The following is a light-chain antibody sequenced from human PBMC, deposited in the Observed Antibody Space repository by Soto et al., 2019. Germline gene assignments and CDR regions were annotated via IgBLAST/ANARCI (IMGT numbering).Light chain of an antibody. Sequence: DIEMTQSPGTLSVSLGDRVTLSCRASQSVRNNLAWYQQKPGQGPRLLIYDASTRATGIPARFSGSGSGTEFTLTISRLEPEDFAVYYCQQYGSSPWTFGQGTKVDIK. CDR3: QQYGSSPWT. V-gene: IGKV3-15*01. CDR2: DAS. CDR1: QSVRNN. J-gene: IGKJ1*01.